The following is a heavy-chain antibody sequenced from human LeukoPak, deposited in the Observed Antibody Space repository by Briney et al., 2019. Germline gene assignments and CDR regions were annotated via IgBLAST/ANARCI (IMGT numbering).Heavy chain of an antibody. J-gene: IGHJ5*02. V-gene: IGHV1-46*03. CDR3: ARVAIFGVALNWFDP. Sequence: ASVKVSCKASGYTFTSYYMHWVRQAPGQGLEWMGIINPSGGSTSYAQKFQGRVTMTRDTSMSTVYMELSSLRSEDTAVYYCARVAIFGVALNWFDPWGQGTLVTVSS. CDR2: INPSGGST. D-gene: IGHD3-3*01. CDR1: GYTFTSYY.